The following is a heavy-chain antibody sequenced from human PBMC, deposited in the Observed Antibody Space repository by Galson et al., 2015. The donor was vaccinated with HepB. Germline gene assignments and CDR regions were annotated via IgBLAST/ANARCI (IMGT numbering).Heavy chain of an antibody. J-gene: IGHJ3*01. V-gene: IGHV3-66*01. D-gene: IGHD1-26*01. Sequence: SLRLSCAASGFSVTSSYMSWVRQAPGKGLEWVAIIFAGGSTYYADSVKGRFTISKDHYKNIVYLQMSSLRAEDTAVYFCARGGAGGSQYADAFDVWGLGTKVTVSS. CDR2: IFAGGST. CDR1: GFSVTSSY. CDR3: ARGGAGGSQYADAFDV.